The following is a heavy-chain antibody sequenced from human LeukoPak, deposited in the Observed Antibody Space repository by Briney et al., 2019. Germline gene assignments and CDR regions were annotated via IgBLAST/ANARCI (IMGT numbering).Heavy chain of an antibody. CDR3: ANGPPAYYYDSSGYPYNY. CDR1: GFTFSSYA. V-gene: IGHV3-23*01. J-gene: IGHJ4*02. CDR2: ISGSGGST. D-gene: IGHD3-22*01. Sequence: PGGSLRLSCAASGFTFSSYAMHWVRQAPGKGLEWVSAISGSGGSTYYADSVKGRFTISRDNSKNTLYLQMNSLRAEDTAVYYCANGPPAYYYDSSGYPYNYWGQGTLVTVSS.